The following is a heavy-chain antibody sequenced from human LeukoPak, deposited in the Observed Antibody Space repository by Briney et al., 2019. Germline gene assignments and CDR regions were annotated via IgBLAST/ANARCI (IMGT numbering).Heavy chain of an antibody. CDR3: ARLPAYCSTTGCSFDF. CDR1: GGSFSGYY. V-gene: IGHV4-34*01. D-gene: IGHD2-2*01. J-gene: IGHJ4*02. CDR2: IYYTGTT. Sequence: PSETLSLTCAVHGGSFSGYYWGWIRQPPGKGLEWIGNIYYTGTTYYNPSLKGRVTISVDTSRNQLSLKLSSVTAADTAVYYCARLPAYCSTTGCSFDFWGQGTLVTVSS.